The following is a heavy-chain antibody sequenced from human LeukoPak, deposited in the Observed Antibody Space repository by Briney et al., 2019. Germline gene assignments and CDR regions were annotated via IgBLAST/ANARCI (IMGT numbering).Heavy chain of an antibody. J-gene: IGHJ5*02. CDR1: GFIFSDYW. CDR3: TVIVTGS. V-gene: IGHV3-74*01. Sequence: GGSLGLSCAASGFIFSDYWTYWVRQAPGKGLVWVSRISGDGSRTNYADSVKGRFTISRDNAKNTLYLQMNSLRVEDTAVYYCTVIVTGSWGQGTLVTVSS. CDR2: ISGDGSRT. D-gene: IGHD2/OR15-2a*01.